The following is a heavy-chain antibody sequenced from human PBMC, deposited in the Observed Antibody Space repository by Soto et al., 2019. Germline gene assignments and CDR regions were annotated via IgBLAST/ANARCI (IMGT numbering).Heavy chain of an antibody. CDR1: DLSFSNAY. Sequence: EVQLVESGGGLVKPGESLRLSCAASDLSFSNAYINWVRQAPGKGLEWVGRIKSKTDGGTIDYAAPVKGRFIISRDDSSNTVYLQMNSLKTEDTAAYYCTTRGALGYWGQGTLVTVSS. J-gene: IGHJ4*02. D-gene: IGHD2-15*01. CDR2: IKSKTDGGTI. V-gene: IGHV3-15*07. CDR3: TTRGALGY.